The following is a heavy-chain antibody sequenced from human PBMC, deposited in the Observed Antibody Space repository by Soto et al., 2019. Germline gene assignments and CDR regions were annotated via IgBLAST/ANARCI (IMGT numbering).Heavy chain of an antibody. CDR1: GDSISISSYY. CDR3: ARDRGMTTGYMQPPDAFDI. Sequence: SETLSLTCSVSGDSISISSYYWGWVRQPPGKGMEWIGSIHYSGSTHYNPSLQSRVTISVDASKKQFSLKLGSVTAADTAVYYCARDRGMTTGYMQPPDAFDIWGQGTMVTVSS. V-gene: IGHV4-39*02. CDR2: IHYSGST. J-gene: IGHJ3*02. D-gene: IGHD3-9*01.